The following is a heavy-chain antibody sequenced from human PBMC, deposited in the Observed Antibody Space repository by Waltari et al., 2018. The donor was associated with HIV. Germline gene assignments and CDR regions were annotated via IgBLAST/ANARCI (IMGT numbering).Heavy chain of an antibody. D-gene: IGHD3-22*01. CDR2: MNDSASP. CDR1: GGSIRGQD. J-gene: IGHJ4*02. Sequence: QVQLQESGPGLVKPSETLSLTCTVSGGSIRGQDWPWIRQPPGKGLEWMGYMNDSASPKYNPSLKSRVTISIDTSKNYFSLNLASVTAADTAVYYCARIRGIVEFDYWGQGTLVSVSS. V-gene: IGHV4-59*11. CDR3: ARIRGIVEFDY.